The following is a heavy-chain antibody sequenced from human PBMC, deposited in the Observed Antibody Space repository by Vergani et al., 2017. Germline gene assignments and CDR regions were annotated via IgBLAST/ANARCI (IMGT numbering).Heavy chain of an antibody. Sequence: VQLVESGGGLVQPGGSLRLSCAASGFTFRSYWMSWVRQAPGQGLEWVANIKQDGSEKYYVDSVKGRFTISRDNAKNSLYLQMNSLRAEDTAVYYCAREGYDILAGYRLYYYYYYMDVWGKGTTVTVSS. D-gene: IGHD3-9*01. CDR2: IKQDGSEK. CDR1: GFTFRSYW. V-gene: IGHV3-7*01. CDR3: AREGYDILAGYRLYYYYYYMDV. J-gene: IGHJ6*03.